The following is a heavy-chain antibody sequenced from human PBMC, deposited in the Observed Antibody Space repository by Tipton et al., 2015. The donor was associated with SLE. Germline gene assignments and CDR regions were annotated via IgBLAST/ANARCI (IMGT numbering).Heavy chain of an antibody. Sequence: SLRLSCAASGFTFSSYGMHWVRQAPGKGLEWVAVISYDGSNKYYADSVKGRFTISRDNAKNSLYLQMNSLRAEDTAVYYCARGAASGWYRAFDIWGQGTMVTVSS. D-gene: IGHD6-19*01. CDR1: GFTFSSYG. CDR3: ARGAASGWYRAFDI. J-gene: IGHJ3*02. V-gene: IGHV3-30*12. CDR2: ISYDGSNK.